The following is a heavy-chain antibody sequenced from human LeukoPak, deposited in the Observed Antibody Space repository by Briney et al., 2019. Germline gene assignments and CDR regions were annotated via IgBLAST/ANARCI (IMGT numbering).Heavy chain of an antibody. V-gene: IGHV3-43*02. CDR1: GFTFDDYA. Sequence: HPGGSLRLSCAGSGFTFDDYAMHWVRQAPGKGLEWVSFISGDGGATFYADSVKGRFTISRDNSKNSLYLHLNSLRTEDSALYYCVKDIEGATGWAQGTLVTVSS. CDR2: ISGDGGAT. J-gene: IGHJ4*02. CDR3: VKDIEGATG.